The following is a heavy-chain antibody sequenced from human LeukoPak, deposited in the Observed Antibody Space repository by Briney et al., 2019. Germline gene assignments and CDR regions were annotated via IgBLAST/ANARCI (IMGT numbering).Heavy chain of an antibody. D-gene: IGHD3-10*01. J-gene: IGHJ4*02. CDR3: ARVPMVRRYFDY. V-gene: IGHV1-8*01. Sequence: GASVKVSCKASGYTFTSYDINWVRQATGQGLEWMGWMNPNSGNTGYAQKFQGRVTMTRNTSISTAYMELSSLRSEDTAVYYCARVPMVRRYFDYWGQGTLVTVSS. CDR2: MNPNSGNT. CDR1: GYTFTSYD.